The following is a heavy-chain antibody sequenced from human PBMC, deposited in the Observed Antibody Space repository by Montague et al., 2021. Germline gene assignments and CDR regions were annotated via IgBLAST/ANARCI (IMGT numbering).Heavy chain of an antibody. V-gene: IGHV4-61*10. J-gene: IGHJ4*02. Sequence: SETLSLTCTVSGGSVSRAIYYRAPTCQPTCRRTAFVGYIYYSEVPHPYNPSFTSRVTISVDTSNDQFSLSLRSVTAAKTAIYYCARSPTQWLVFGYWGQGTLV. D-gene: IGHD6-19*01. CDR3: ARSPTQWLVFGY. CDR2: IYYSEVP. CDR1: GGSVSRAIYY.